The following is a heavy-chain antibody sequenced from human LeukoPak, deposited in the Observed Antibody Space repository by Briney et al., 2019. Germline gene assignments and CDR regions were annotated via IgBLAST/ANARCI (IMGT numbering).Heavy chain of an antibody. D-gene: IGHD3-10*01. CDR2: IYYSGST. Sequence: SETLSLTCSVSGGSISNNYWSWIRQPPGKGLEWIGYIYYSGSTNYNPSLKSRLTISEDTTKNQLSLKLSSVTAADTAVYYCARKDLHRGVDYWGQGTLVTVSS. CDR3: ARKDLHRGVDY. V-gene: IGHV4-59*01. J-gene: IGHJ4*02. CDR1: GGSISNNY.